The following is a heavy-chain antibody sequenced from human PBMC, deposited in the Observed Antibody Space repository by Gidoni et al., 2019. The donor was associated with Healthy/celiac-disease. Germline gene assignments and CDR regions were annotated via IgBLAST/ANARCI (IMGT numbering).Heavy chain of an antibody. V-gene: IGHV3-11*01. Sequence: QVQLVESGGGLVKPGGSLRLSCAAAGCTFSAYYMSWIRQAPGKGLEWVSYISSSGSTIYYADSVKGRFTISRDNAKNSLYLQMNSLRAEDTAVYYCAREDYYGSSGYYYGMDVWGQGTTVTVSS. CDR1: GCTFSAYY. J-gene: IGHJ6*02. CDR2: ISSSGSTI. CDR3: AREDYYGSSGYYYGMDV. D-gene: IGHD3-22*01.